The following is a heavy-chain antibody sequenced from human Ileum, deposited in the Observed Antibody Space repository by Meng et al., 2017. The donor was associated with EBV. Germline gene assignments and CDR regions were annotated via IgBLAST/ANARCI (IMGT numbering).Heavy chain of an antibody. CDR2: ISGSASST. V-gene: IGHV3-23*01. CDR1: GFTFSSYA. J-gene: IGHJ4*02. CDR3: GKNTVVVAGAPVDY. Sequence: EVQLLESGGGLVQPGGSLRLSCASSGFTFSSYAMTWFRQVPGKGLEWVSGISGSASSTYYADSVKGRLTISRDNSKNTLYLQMNSLRGEDTAVYYCGKNTVVVAGAPVDYWGQGTLVTVSS. D-gene: IGHD2-2*01.